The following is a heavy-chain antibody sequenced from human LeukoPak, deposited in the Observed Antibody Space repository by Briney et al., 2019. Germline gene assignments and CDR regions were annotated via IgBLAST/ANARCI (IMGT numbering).Heavy chain of an antibody. J-gene: IGHJ6*03. D-gene: IGHD6-13*01. CDR1: GFTFSSYE. V-gene: IGHV3-48*03. Sequence: GGSLRLSCAASGFTFSSYEMNWVRQAPGKGLEWVSYISSSGSTIYYADSVKGRFTISRDNAKNSLYLQMNSLRAEDTAVYYCARGIAAAGTMGPTYYYYYYMDVWGKGTTVTISS. CDR3: ARGIAAAGTMGPTYYYYYYMDV. CDR2: ISSSGSTI.